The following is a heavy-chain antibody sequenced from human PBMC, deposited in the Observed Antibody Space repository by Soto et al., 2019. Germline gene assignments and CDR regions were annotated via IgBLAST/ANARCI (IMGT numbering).Heavy chain of an antibody. CDR3: ARAQRKWLQLHTSGWFDP. V-gene: IGHV4-34*01. CDR1: GGSFSGYY. CDR2: INHSGST. Sequence: SETLSLTCAVYGGSFSGYYWSWIRQPPGKGLEWIGEINHSGSTNYNPSLKSRVTISVDTSKNQFSLKLSSVTAADTAVYYCARAQRKWLQLHTSGWFDPWGQGTLVTVSS. D-gene: IGHD5-18*01. J-gene: IGHJ5*02.